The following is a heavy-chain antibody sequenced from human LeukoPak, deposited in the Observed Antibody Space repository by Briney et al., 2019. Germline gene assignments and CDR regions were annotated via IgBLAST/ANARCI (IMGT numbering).Heavy chain of an antibody. V-gene: IGHV3-30-3*01. CDR3: TREWGAAADY. CDR2: MSYDGNSI. Sequence: GRSLRLSCVTSGFTFLDFAVHWVRQAPGKGLEWVAVMSYDGNSIHYADSVKGRFTLSRDSSKNTLYLQMNSLRPEDTAVYYCTREWGAAADYWGQGTLVTVS. CDR1: GFTFLDFA. J-gene: IGHJ4*02. D-gene: IGHD6-13*01.